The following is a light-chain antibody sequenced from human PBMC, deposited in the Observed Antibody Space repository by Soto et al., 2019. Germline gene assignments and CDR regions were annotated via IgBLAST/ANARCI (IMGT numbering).Light chain of an antibody. J-gene: IGKJ1*01. CDR3: QPSYSTPCT. Sequence: LQMAQAPCTLTASVSVSVTTSRRASQSISSWLAWYQQKPGKAPKLLIYAASSLQSGVPSRFSGSGSGTDFTVTISSLQADAFATYYRQPSYSTPCTLGPGTKVDIK. CDR2: AAS. V-gene: IGKV1-39*01. CDR1: QSISSW.